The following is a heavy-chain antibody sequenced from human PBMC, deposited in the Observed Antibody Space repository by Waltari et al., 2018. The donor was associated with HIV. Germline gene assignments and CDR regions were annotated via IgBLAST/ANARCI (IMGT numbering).Heavy chain of an antibody. Sequence: EVQLVESGGGLVKPGESLRVSCAASGFDFTKYWMSWFRQAPEKGLEWVCRIKSKQSGGTVDYAAPVKGRFTISRDDSKNMMYLQMDSLESEDTAVYYCTTGSSGAEDYWGQGTLVTVSS. V-gene: IGHV3-15*01. J-gene: IGHJ4*02. CDR3: TTGSSGAEDY. CDR1: GFDFTKYW. CDR2: IKSKQSGGTV. D-gene: IGHD3-22*01.